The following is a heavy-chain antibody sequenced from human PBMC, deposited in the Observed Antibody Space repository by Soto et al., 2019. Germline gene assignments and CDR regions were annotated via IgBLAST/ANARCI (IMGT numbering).Heavy chain of an antibody. CDR1: GFSFSSYA. CDR2: ISARGGSL. J-gene: IGHJ4*02. Sequence: EVQLLESGGGLVQPGGSLRLSCAVSGFSFSSYAMVWVRQAPGKGLEWVSVISARGGSLYFADSVKGRFTISRDNSKNVLSLEMNSLRAEDTATYFCEKGSIEYSASVDNWGQGTLVVVTS. V-gene: IGHV3-23*01. CDR3: EKGSIEYSASVDN. D-gene: IGHD5-12*01.